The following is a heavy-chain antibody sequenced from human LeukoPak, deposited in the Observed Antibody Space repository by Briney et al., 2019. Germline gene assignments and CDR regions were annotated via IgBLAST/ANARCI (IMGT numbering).Heavy chain of an antibody. V-gene: IGHV3-30*04. Sequence: HPGGSLRLSCAASGFTFSSYAMHWVRQAPGKGLEWVAVISYDGSNKYYADSVKGRFTISRDNAKNSLYLQMNSLRAEDTAVYYCARVRYQLLLRAEGDFDYWGQGTLVTVSS. CDR1: GFTFSSYA. J-gene: IGHJ4*02. CDR3: ARVRYQLLLRAEGDFDY. D-gene: IGHD2-2*01. CDR2: ISYDGSNK.